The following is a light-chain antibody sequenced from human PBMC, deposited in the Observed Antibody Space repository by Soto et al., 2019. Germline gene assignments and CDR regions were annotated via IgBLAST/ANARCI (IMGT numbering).Light chain of an antibody. CDR3: SSYTSSSTYL. CDR2: EVS. V-gene: IGLV2-14*03. Sequence: QSALTQPASVSGSPGQSITISCTGTSSDVGAYNSVSWYQQHPDKAPKLMIYEVSYRPSGVSNRFSGSKSDNTASLTISGLHTEDDADYYCSSYTSSSTYLFGTGTKLTVL. CDR1: SSDVGAYNS. J-gene: IGLJ1*01.